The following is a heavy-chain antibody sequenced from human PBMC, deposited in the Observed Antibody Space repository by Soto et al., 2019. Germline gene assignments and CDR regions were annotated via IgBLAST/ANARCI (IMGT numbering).Heavy chain of an antibody. J-gene: IGHJ6*02. Sequence: EVQLVESGGGLVKPGGSLRLSCAASGFSFSSYRMNWVRQAPGKGLEWVSCISAGGDMTYNSDSVKGRFTISRDNSNNALFLQMHNLRIEDTALYYCARGDRGGSGSPASYYYSGWDVWGQGATVTVS. CDR2: ISAGGDMT. D-gene: IGHD3-10*01. CDR3: ARGDRGGSGSPASYYYSGWDV. V-gene: IGHV3-23*04. CDR1: GFSFSSYR.